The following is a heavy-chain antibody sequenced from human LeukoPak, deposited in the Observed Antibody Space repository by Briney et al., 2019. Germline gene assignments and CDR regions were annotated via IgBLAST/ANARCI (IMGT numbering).Heavy chain of an antibody. D-gene: IGHD3-10*01. CDR2: IKEDGSEK. CDR3: ARDLVWFGEPKGYYSYIDV. J-gene: IGHJ6*03. V-gene: IGHV3-7*01. Sequence: GGSLRLSCAASGFMFSSYEMSWVRQAPGKGLEWVADIKEDGSEKSYVDSVKGRFTISRDNVKNSLYLQMNTLRVEDTAVYFCARDLVWFGEPKGYYSYIDVWGRGTSVTVSS. CDR1: GFMFSSYE.